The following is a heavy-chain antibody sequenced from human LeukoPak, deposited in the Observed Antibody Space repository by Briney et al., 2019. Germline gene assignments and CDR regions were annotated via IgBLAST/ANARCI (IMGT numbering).Heavy chain of an antibody. V-gene: IGHV4-4*07. CDR3: ARDNGGSYSHHFDS. CDR1: XXISXYY. J-gene: IGHJ4*02. Sequence: XXISXYYWRXXGQPAGKGLEWIGGIYTSGSTNYNPSLRSRGTMSVHTSKYQFSLKLSSVTAADTAVYYCARDNGGSYSHHFDSGGQGPLVTVS. D-gene: IGHD1-26*01. CDR2: IYTSGST.